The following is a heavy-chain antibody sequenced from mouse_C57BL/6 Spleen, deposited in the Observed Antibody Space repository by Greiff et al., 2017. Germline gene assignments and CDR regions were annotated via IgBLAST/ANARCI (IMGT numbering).Heavy chain of an antibody. CDR1: GFSLTSYG. D-gene: IGHD2-3*01. CDR3: ASSLDGYYFDY. Sequence: VQLQESGPGLVAPSQSLSITCTVSGFSLTSYGVSWVRQPPGQGLEWLGVIWGDGSTNYQSAGIFRLSISKDNSKSQVFLKLNSLQTDDTATYYCASSLDGYYFDYWGQGTTLTVSS. V-gene: IGHV2-3*01. J-gene: IGHJ2*01. CDR2: IWGDGST.